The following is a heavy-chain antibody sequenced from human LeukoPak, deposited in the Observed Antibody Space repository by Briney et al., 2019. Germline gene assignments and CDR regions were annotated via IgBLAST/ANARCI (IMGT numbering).Heavy chain of an antibody. J-gene: IGHJ5*02. V-gene: IGHV4-39*01. CDR1: GGSISSSNYY. D-gene: IGHD3-10*01. CDR2: IHYSGST. CDR3: ARHSSMVRGVIRFDP. Sequence: SETLSLPCTVSGGSISSSNYYWGWIRQPPGKGLEWIGSIHYSGSTYYNPSLESRVTISVDTSKNQFSLKLSSVTAADTAVYYCARHSSMVRGVIRFDPWGQGTLVTVSS.